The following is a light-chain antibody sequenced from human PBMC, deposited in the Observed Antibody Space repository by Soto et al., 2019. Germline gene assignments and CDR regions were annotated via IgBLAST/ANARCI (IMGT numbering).Light chain of an antibody. J-gene: IGKJ4*01. V-gene: IGKV3D-15*01. CDR3: QQYNNWGLS. Sequence: IVMTQSPATRSVSPGEGVTLSCRASENVGSNLAWYQQKPGQAPRLLMYGSSTRATGIPATFSGSGSGTEFTLTISSLQSEDSAVYYCQQYNNWGLSFGGGTKVEIK. CDR2: GSS. CDR1: ENVGSN.